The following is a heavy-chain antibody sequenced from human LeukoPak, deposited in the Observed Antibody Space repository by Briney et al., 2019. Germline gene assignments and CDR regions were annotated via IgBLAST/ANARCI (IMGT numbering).Heavy chain of an antibody. CDR2: INHSGST. CDR1: GGSFGGYY. J-gene: IGHJ3*02. CDR3: ARVMDQWLNDAFDI. V-gene: IGHV4-34*01. Sequence: SETLSLTCAVYGGSFGGYYWSWIRQPPGKGLEWIGEINHSGSTNYNPSLKSRVTISVDTSKNQFSLKLSSVTAADTAVYYCARVMDQWLNDAFDIWGQGTMVTVSS. D-gene: IGHD6-19*01.